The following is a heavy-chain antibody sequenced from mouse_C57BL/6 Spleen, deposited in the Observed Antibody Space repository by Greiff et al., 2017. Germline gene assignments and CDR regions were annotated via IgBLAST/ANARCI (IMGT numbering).Heavy chain of an antibody. J-gene: IGHJ2*01. CDR3: TSVYDGYYVDY. D-gene: IGHD2-3*01. V-gene: IGHV1-15*01. Sequence: QVQLQQSGAELVRPGASVTLSCKASGYTFTDYEMHWVKQTPVHGLELIGAIDPETGGTAYNQKFKGKAILTADKSSSTAYMELRSLTSEDSAVYYCTSVYDGYYVDYWGQGTTLTVSS. CDR2: IDPETGGT. CDR1: GYTFTDYE.